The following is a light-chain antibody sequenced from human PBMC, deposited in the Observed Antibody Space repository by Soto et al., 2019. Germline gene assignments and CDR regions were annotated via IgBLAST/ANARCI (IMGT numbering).Light chain of an antibody. V-gene: IGKV1-9*01. J-gene: IGKJ1*01. CDR3: QQLNSYPRT. Sequence: DIQLTQSPSFLSASVGDRVTITCWASQGISSYLAWYQQKPGKAPKLLIYAASTLQSGVPSRFSGSGSGTEFTLTLSSLQPEDFATDYCQQLNSYPRTFGQGTKVEIK. CDR2: AAS. CDR1: QGISSY.